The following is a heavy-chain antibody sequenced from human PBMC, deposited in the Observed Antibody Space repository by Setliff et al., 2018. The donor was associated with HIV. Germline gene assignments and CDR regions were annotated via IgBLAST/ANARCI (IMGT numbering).Heavy chain of an antibody. CDR3: ARGASGGFLEWSIRGNWFDP. CDR2: ISSSGSSI. CDR1: GFTLSSYR. Sequence: PGGSLRLSCAASGFTLSSYRMNWVRQTPGKGLEWVSFISSSGSSIYYADSVKGRLTISRDNDKNTLYLQMNSLRAEDTAVYYCARGASGGFLEWSIRGNWFDPWGQGTLVTVSS. V-gene: IGHV3-48*01. D-gene: IGHD3-3*01. J-gene: IGHJ5*02.